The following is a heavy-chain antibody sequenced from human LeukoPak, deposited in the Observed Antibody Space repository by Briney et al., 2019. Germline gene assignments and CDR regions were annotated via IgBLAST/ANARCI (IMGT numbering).Heavy chain of an antibody. CDR2: IYYSGTT. CDR3: AKGAGGFSYYNWFDP. J-gene: IGHJ5*02. CDR1: GGSFSGYY. Sequence: PSETLSLTCAVYGGSFSGYYGSWIRQPPGKGLEWIGSIYYSGTTHYNPSLESRVTISVDTSKNQFSLKLASVTAADTAIYYCAKGAGGFSYYNWFDPWGQGTLVTVSS. V-gene: IGHV4-34*01. D-gene: IGHD5-18*01.